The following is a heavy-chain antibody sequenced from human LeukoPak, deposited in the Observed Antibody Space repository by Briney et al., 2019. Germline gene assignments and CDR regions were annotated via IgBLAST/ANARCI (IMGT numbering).Heavy chain of an antibody. D-gene: IGHD3-22*01. CDR3: AGGGEYYYDSSGPWGY. Sequence: KPSETLSLTCTVSSGSISSNNYYWGWVRQPPGKGLEWIGEINHSGSTNYNPSLKSRVTISVDTSKNQFSLKLSSVTAADTAVYYCAGGGEYYYDSSGPWGYWGQGTLVTVSS. CDR2: INHSGST. V-gene: IGHV4-39*07. J-gene: IGHJ4*02. CDR1: SGSISSNNYY.